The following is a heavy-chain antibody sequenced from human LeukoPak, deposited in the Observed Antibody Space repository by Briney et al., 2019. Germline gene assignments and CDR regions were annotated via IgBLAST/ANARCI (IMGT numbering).Heavy chain of an antibody. CDR3: TRDRSGYERADYFDY. Sequence: GGSLRLSCAASGFTFSSYWMSWVRQAPGKGLEWVANIKQDGSEKYYVDSVKGRFTISRDNAKDSLYLQMNSLRAEDTAVYYCTRDRSGYERADYFDYWGQGTLVTVSS. D-gene: IGHD5-12*01. J-gene: IGHJ4*02. CDR2: IKQDGSEK. CDR1: GFTFSSYW. V-gene: IGHV3-7*01.